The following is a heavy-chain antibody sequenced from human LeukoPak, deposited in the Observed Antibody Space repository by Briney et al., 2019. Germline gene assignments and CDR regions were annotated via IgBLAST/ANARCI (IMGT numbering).Heavy chain of an antibody. V-gene: IGHV1-2*06. J-gene: IGHJ4*02. CDR1: GGTFSSYA. CDR2: INPNSGGT. Sequence: GASVKVSCKASGGTFSSYAISWVRQAPGQGLEWMGRINPNSGGTNYAQKFQGRVTMTRDTSISTAYMELSRLRSDDTAVYYCARRAVTTDYWGQGTLVTVSS. D-gene: IGHD4-17*01. CDR3: ARRAVTTDY.